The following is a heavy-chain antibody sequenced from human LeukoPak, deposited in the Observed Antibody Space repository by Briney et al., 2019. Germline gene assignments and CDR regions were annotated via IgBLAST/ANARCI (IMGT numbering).Heavy chain of an antibody. CDR3: ARDGIQIEYYSSSWYHPDY. D-gene: IGHD6-13*01. CDR1: GYPFITYG. J-gene: IGHJ4*02. CDR2: ISTYNGNT. Sequence: ASVKVSCKASGYPFITYGINWVRQAPGQGLEWMGWISTYNGNTNYAQKLQGRVTMTTDTSTNTAYMELRGLRSDDTAMYYCARDGIQIEYYSSSWYHPDYWGQGTLVTVSS. V-gene: IGHV1-18*01.